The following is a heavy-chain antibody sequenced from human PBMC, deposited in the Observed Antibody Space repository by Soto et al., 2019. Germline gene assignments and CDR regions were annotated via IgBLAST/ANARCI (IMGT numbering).Heavy chain of an antibody. D-gene: IGHD6-13*01. CDR1: GGSISSSTYY. Sequence: SETLSLTCTVSGGSISSSTYYWGWMRQPPGKGLEWIASFFIGGNTYYNPSLKSRVTISVDTSKNQFSLKLSSVTAADTAVYYCASHGTGAAAGPLNWFDPWGQGTLVTVSS. V-gene: IGHV4-39*07. CDR2: FFIGGNT. CDR3: ASHGTGAAAGPLNWFDP. J-gene: IGHJ5*02.